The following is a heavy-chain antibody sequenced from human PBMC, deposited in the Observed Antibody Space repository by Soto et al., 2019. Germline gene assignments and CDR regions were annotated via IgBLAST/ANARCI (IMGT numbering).Heavy chain of an antibody. CDR3: ARRDTSGFLRYFDN. J-gene: IGHJ4*02. V-gene: IGHV1-69*06. Sequence: QMQLVQSGAEVKKPGSSVKVSCKASGGTLSSFINYPINWVRQAPGQGLEWMGGIVTNVGTVNYAQKLQGRVKITADKSTGTAYMEVSSLRSEDTALYYCARRDTSGFLRYFDNWGQGTLVNVSS. CDR2: IVTNVGTV. D-gene: IGHD3-3*01. CDR1: GGTLSSFINYP.